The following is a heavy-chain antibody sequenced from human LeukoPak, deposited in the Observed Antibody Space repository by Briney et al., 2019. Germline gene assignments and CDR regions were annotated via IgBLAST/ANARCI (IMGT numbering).Heavy chain of an antibody. CDR2: ISSSGSTI. Sequence: GGSLRLSCAASGFTFSSYAMHWIRQAPGKGLEWVSYISSSGSTIYYADSVKGRFTISRDNAKNSLYLQMNSLRAEDTAVYYCAKVNGATAMVTGLDYWGQGTLVTVSS. CDR3: AKVNGATAMVTGLDY. D-gene: IGHD5-18*01. V-gene: IGHV3-48*04. J-gene: IGHJ4*02. CDR1: GFTFSSYA.